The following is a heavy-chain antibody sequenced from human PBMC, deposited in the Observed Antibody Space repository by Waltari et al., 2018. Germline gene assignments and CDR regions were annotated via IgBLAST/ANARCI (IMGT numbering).Heavy chain of an antibody. CDR1: GGSISSGSYY. CDR3: ASLTIFGVALYYFDY. Sequence: QVQLQESGPGLVKPSQTLSLTCTVSGGSISSGSYYWSWIRQPAGKGLEWIGYIYTSGSTNYNPSLKSRVTISVDTSKNQFSLKLSAVTAADTAVYYCASLTIFGVALYYFDYWGQGTLVTVSS. D-gene: IGHD3-3*01. CDR2: IYTSGST. J-gene: IGHJ4*02. V-gene: IGHV4-61*09.